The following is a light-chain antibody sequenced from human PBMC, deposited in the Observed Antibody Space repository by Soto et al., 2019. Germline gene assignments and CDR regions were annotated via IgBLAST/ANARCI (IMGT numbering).Light chain of an antibody. CDR2: EVR. Sequence: QSALTQPASVSGSPGQSITISCTGTSSDVGGYNHVSWYQQHPGKAPKLIIYEVRNRPSGVSNRFSASKSGNTASLTISGLQAEDEADYYCSSYTSSNTLIFGGGTKLTVL. V-gene: IGLV2-14*01. CDR1: SSDVGGYNH. J-gene: IGLJ2*01. CDR3: SSYTSSNTLI.